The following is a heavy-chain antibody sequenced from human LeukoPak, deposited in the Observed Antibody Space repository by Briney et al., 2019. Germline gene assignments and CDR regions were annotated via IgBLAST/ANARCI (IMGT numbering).Heavy chain of an antibody. V-gene: IGHV3-23*01. D-gene: IGHD3-22*01. Sequence: GGSLRLSCAASGFTFSTYAMSWCRRAPGKGLEWFSAISDSGGSTYYADSVKGRFTISRDNSKSTLYLQMNSLRAEDTALYYCVKEDYYDSSGYYPLGFWGQGTLVTVSS. CDR2: ISDSGGST. CDR1: GFTFSTYA. CDR3: VKEDYYDSSGYYPLGF. J-gene: IGHJ4*02.